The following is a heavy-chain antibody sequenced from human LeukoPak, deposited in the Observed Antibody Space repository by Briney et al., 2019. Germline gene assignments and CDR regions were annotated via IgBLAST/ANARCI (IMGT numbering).Heavy chain of an antibody. CDR3: ARVSGCSSTSCYGGTFDY. J-gene: IGHJ4*02. Sequence: GSLRLSCAASGFTFSSYSMNWVRQPPGKGLEWIGEIYHSGSTNYNPSLKSRVTISVDTSKNQFSLKLSSVTAADTAVYYCARVSGCSSTSCYGGTFDYWGQGTLVTVSS. V-gene: IGHV4-4*02. CDR1: GFTFSSYS. D-gene: IGHD2-2*01. CDR2: IYHSGST.